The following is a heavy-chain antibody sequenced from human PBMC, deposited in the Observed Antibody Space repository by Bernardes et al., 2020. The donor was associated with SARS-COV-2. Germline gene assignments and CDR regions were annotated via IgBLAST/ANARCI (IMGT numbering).Heavy chain of an antibody. Sequence: GGSLRLSCAASGFTFSSYAMSWVRQAPGKGLEWVSAISGTGGYLYYANFVKGRFTISRDNAKNSLYLQMSSLGAEDTAVYYCARDRDFDSSGYYFSSYYYFGMDVWGQGTTVTVSS. CDR2: ISGTGGYL. J-gene: IGHJ6*02. CDR3: ARDRDFDSSGYYFSSYYYFGMDV. V-gene: IGHV3-23*01. D-gene: IGHD3-22*01. CDR1: GFTFSSYA.